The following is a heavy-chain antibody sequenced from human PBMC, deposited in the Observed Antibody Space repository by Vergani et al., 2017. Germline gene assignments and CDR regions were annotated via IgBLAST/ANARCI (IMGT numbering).Heavy chain of an antibody. Sequence: QLQLQESGPGLVKPSETLSLTCTVSGGSISSSSYYWGWIRQPPGKGLEWIGSIYYSGSNYYNPSLKSRVTISVDTSQNQFSLKLSSVTAADTAVYYCAGYSGSTYYFDYWGQGTLVTVSS. CDR1: GGSISSSSYY. V-gene: IGHV4-39*01. D-gene: IGHD1-26*01. J-gene: IGHJ4*02. CDR3: AGYSGSTYYFDY. CDR2: IYYSGSN.